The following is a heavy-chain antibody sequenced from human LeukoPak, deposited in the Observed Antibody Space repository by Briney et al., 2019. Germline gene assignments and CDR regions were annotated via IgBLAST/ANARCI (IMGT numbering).Heavy chain of an antibody. CDR3: ARPPLYYDFWSGPESAEYFQH. V-gene: IGHV4-39*01. J-gene: IGHJ1*01. CDR2: IYYSGST. D-gene: IGHD3-3*01. CDR1: GGSISSSSYY. Sequence: SETLSLTCTVSGGSISSSSYYWGWIRQPPGKGLEWIGSIYYSGSTYYNPSLKSRVTISVDTSKNQFSLKLSSVTAADTAVHYCARPPLYYDFWSGPESAEYFQHWGQGTLVTVSS.